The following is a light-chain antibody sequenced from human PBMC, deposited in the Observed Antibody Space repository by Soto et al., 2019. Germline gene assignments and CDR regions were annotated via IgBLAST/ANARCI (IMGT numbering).Light chain of an antibody. J-gene: IGLJ1*01. V-gene: IGLV2-14*01. Sequence: QSVLTQPASVSGSPGQSITISCTGTSSDIGGHHFVSWYQQQSGKAPKLVIYEVTDRPSGVSDRFSGSKSGNTASLTISGLPPEDEADYYCSSYTSSRLYVFGTGTKVTVL. CDR1: SSDIGGHHF. CDR3: SSYTSSRLYV. CDR2: EVT.